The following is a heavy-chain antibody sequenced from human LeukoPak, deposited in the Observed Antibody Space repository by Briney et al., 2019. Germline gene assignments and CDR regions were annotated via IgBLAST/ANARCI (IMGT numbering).Heavy chain of an antibody. CDR2: IYYSGST. CDR1: GGSISSSSYY. D-gene: IGHD6-6*01. CDR3: AKGTWFPAYSSSSAFDY. Sequence: SETLSLTCTVSGGSISSSSYYWGWIRQPPGKGLEWIGSIYYSGSTYYNPSLKSRVTISVDTSKNQFSLKLSSVTAADTAVYYCAKGTWFPAYSSSSAFDYWGQGTLVTVSS. V-gene: IGHV4-39*07. J-gene: IGHJ4*02.